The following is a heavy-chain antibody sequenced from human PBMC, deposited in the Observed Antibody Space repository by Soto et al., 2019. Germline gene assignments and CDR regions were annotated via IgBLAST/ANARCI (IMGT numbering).Heavy chain of an antibody. Sequence: EVQLVESGGDLVQPGGSLSLSCVASGFTFSNYWMHWVRQAPGKGLEWVSRINSDESSRAYADSVKGRFISSRDNDKNSLSLKINSLRAEDTAGYYCARGIDFYFDLWGRGTLVTVSS. CDR1: GFTFSNYW. V-gene: IGHV3-74*01. CDR2: INSDESSR. J-gene: IGHJ2*01. CDR3: ARGIDFYFDL.